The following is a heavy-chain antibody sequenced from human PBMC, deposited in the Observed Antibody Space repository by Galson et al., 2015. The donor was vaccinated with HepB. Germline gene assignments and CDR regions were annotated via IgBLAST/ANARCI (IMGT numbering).Heavy chain of an antibody. V-gene: IGHV3-11*01. CDR1: GFTFSDYY. CDR3: ARDGWDYYDSSGYCGEYFDY. Sequence: SLRLSCAASGFTFSDYYMSWIRQAPGKGLEWVSYISSSGSTIYYADSVKGRFTISRDNAKNSLYLQMNSLRAEDTAVYYCARDGWDYYDSSGYCGEYFDYWGQGTLVTVSS. J-gene: IGHJ4*02. CDR2: ISSSGSTI. D-gene: IGHD3-22*01.